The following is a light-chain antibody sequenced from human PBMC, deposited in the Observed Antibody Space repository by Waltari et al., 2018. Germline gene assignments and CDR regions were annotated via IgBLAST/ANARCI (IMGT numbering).Light chain of an antibody. CDR3: QQSYTTPRT. CDR1: QNINTY. J-gene: IGKJ2*01. CDR2: ATS. V-gene: IGKV1-39*01. Sequence: DIQMTQSPSSLSASVGDRVNITCRASQNINTYLNWYQQKVGRAPKLLIYATSNLQSGVPSRFSGSGSGTHFTLTINRLQPEDFATYSCQQSYTTPRTFGQGTNLEIK.